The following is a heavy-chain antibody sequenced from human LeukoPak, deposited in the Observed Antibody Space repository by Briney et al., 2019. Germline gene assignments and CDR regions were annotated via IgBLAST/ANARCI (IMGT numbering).Heavy chain of an antibody. J-gene: IGHJ4*02. CDR1: GFTFSSYG. CDR2: ISHDGSLK. V-gene: IGHV3-30*18. D-gene: IGHD2-2*01. Sequence: GGSLRLSCAASGFTFSSYGMHWARQAPGKGLEWVAMISHDGSLKYYGDAVKGRFTIFRDDPKNTLYLQMNSLRIEDMAVYYCAKDMRAVSFQIEYWGQGTSVTVSS. CDR3: AKDMRAVSFQIEY.